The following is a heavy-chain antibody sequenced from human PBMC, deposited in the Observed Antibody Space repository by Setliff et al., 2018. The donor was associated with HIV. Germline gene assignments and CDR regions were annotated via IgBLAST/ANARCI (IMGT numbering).Heavy chain of an antibody. D-gene: IGHD3-9*01. Sequence: ASVKVSCKASGYTISAHGVSWVRHVPGHGLEWMGWISGDTGDIKYSQRLEGRPTMTTETSTNTAYMELRSLRSDDTAVYYCAIDGLSYNILPGSIAYFHSGMDVWGQGTTVTVSS. CDR2: ISGDTGDI. J-gene: IGHJ6*02. CDR3: AIDGLSYNILPGSIAYFHSGMDV. V-gene: IGHV1-18*01. CDR1: GYTISAHG.